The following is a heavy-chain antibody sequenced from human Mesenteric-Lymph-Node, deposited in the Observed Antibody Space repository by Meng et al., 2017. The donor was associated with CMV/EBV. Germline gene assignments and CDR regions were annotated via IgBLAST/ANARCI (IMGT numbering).Heavy chain of an antibody. CDR3: ARGEKIFGVERWFDP. J-gene: IGHJ5*02. D-gene: IGHD3-3*01. CDR1: GGSISSYY. Sequence: SETLSLTCTVSGGSISSYYWSWIRQPPGKGLEWIGCFYYSGSTTYNPSLKSRVTISVDTSKNQFSLKLSSVTAADTAVYYCARGEKIFGVERWFDPWGQGTLVTVSS. CDR2: FYYSGST. V-gene: IGHV4-59*12.